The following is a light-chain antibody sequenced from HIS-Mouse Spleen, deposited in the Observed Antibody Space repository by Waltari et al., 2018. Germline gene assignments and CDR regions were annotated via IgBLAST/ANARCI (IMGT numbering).Light chain of an antibody. J-gene: IGKJ3*01. CDR1: QSVSSSY. CDR3: QQYGSSPPT. V-gene: IGKV3-20*01. Sequence: EIVLTQSPGTLSLSPGERATLSCRASQSVSSSYLAWYQQKPGQAPRLLIYGASSMATGIPDRFSGSGYGTDLTLTISRLEPEDFAVYYYQQYGSSPPTFGPGTKVDIK. CDR2: GAS.